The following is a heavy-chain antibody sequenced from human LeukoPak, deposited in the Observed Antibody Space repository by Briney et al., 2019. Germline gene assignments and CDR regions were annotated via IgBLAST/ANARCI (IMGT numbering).Heavy chain of an antibody. CDR1: GFTVSSNY. Sequence: GGSLRLSCAASGFTVSSNYMSWVRQAPGKGLEWVSVIYSGGTTNYADSVKGRFTISRDNSKNTLFLQMNSLRAEDTAVYYCAREGSSGCFYWGQGTLVTVSS. J-gene: IGHJ4*02. CDR3: AREGSSGCFY. CDR2: IYSGGTT. D-gene: IGHD6-19*01. V-gene: IGHV3-53*01.